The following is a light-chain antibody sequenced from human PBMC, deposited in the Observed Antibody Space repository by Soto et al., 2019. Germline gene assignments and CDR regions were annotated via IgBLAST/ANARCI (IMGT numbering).Light chain of an antibody. V-gene: IGLV3-21*02. CDR2: DDT. CDR1: NIGSKS. CDR3: QVRETNTDHLV. J-gene: IGLJ3*02. Sequence: SYELTQAPSMSVAPGQTARITCGGNNIGSKSVHWYQQRPGQAPVVVIYDDTDWPSGIPERFSGSNSGNTATLTISGVEAGDEADYYCQVRETNTDHLVFGGGTKVTVL.